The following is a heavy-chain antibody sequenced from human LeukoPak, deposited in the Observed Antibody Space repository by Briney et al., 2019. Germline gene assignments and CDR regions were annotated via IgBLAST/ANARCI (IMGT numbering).Heavy chain of an antibody. V-gene: IGHV3-23*01. CDR1: GFTFSSYA. Sequence: GGSLRLSCAASGFTFSSYAMSWVRQAPGKGLEWVSAISGSGGSTYYADSVKGRFTISRDNSKNALYLQMNSLRAEDTAVYYCAKDTPTMIVVVYYFDYWGQGTLVTVSS. J-gene: IGHJ4*02. CDR2: ISGSGGST. CDR3: AKDTPTMIVVVYYFDY. D-gene: IGHD3-22*01.